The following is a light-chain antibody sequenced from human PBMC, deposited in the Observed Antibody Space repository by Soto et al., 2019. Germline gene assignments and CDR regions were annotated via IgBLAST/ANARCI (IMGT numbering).Light chain of an antibody. CDR3: QQYNSYPYT. J-gene: IGKJ2*01. Sequence: DIQMTQSPSTLSASVRDRVTITCRASQSISSWLAGYQQKPGQAPKLLVYDASSLESGVPSRFSGSGSGTEFTLPGSSRQPDDLAAYYCQQYNSYPYTFGQGNKLEIK. V-gene: IGKV1-5*01. CDR2: DAS. CDR1: QSISSW.